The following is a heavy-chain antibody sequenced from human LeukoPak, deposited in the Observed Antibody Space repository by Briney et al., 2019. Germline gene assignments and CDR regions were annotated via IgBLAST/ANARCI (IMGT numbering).Heavy chain of an antibody. V-gene: IGHV4-30-4*08. J-gene: IGHJ3*02. CDR2: IFYSGST. CDR3: ARVLGNSAFDI. D-gene: IGHD3-16*01. CDR1: GGSISSGHYY. Sequence: SQTLSLTCTVSGGSISSGHYYWTWIRQRPGRGLEWIGYIFYSGSTYYNPSLKSRITISVDTSRNQFSLKLSSVTAADTAVYYCARVLGNSAFDIWGQGTMVTVSS.